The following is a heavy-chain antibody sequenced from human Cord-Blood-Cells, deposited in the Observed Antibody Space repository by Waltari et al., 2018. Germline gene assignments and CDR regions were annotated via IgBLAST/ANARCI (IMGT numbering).Heavy chain of an antibody. Sequence: QVQLVESGGGVVQPGRSLRLSCAASGFTFSSYGMHWVRQAPGKGLEWVAVISYDGSNKYYADSVKGRFTISRDNSKNTLYLQMNSLRAEDTAVYYCVKTGEKGAFDIWGQVTMVTVSS. CDR3: VKTGEKGAFDI. J-gene: IGHJ3*02. CDR2: ISYDGSNK. V-gene: IGHV3-30*18. CDR1: GFTFSSYG.